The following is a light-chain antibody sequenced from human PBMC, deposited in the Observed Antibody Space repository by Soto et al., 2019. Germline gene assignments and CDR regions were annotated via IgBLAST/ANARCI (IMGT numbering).Light chain of an antibody. Sequence: PGEGATLSCRASQSVTNSYLAWYQQKPGQAPRLLIYGASSRATGIPDRFSGSGSETDFTLTISRLEPEDFAVYYCQQYGSTWTFGQVNKGDIK. CDR2: GAS. CDR1: QSVTNSY. V-gene: IGKV3-20*01. CDR3: QQYGSTWT. J-gene: IGKJ1*01.